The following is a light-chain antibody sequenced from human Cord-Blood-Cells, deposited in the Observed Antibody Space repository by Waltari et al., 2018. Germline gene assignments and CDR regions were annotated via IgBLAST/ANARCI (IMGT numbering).Light chain of an antibody. CDR3: QQYYSIFT. J-gene: IGKJ4*01. V-gene: IGKV4-1*01. Sequence: DIVMTQSPDSLAVSLGERATINCKSSQSVLYSSNNKNYLAWYQQKPGQPPKLLIYWASTRESWVPDRFNGSGSETDFTLTISSLQSEEVAVYYCQQYYSIFTFGGGTKVEIK. CDR1: QSVLYSSNNKNY. CDR2: WAS.